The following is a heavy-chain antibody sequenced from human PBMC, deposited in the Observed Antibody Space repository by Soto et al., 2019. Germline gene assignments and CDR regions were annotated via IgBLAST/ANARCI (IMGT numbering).Heavy chain of an antibody. CDR3: VFFLEWLNWFDP. D-gene: IGHD3-3*01. CDR1: GFSFSDYY. Sequence: GGSLRLSCVASGFSFSDYYMNWVRQAPGKGLKWITIISGSTSSTFYGDYVKGRFTISRDNSKSTLYLQINSLRAEVTAVYYCVFFLEWLNWFDPWGQGTLVTVSS. CDR2: ISGSTSST. J-gene: IGHJ5*02. V-gene: IGHV3-23*01.